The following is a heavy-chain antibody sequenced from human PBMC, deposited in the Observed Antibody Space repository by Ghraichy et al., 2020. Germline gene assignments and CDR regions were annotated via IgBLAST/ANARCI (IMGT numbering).Heavy chain of an antibody. Sequence: GESLNISCAASGFSFSTSWMSWVRQVPVKGLEWVANINPGGIEKYYVDSVEGRFTMSRDNARNSLYLQMNSLRVEDTAVYYCATSPTRDSRSSFWGQGTLVTVAS. J-gene: IGHJ4*02. CDR1: GFSFSTSW. CDR3: ATSPTRDSRSSF. D-gene: IGHD3-22*01. CDR2: INPGGIEK. V-gene: IGHV3-7*01.